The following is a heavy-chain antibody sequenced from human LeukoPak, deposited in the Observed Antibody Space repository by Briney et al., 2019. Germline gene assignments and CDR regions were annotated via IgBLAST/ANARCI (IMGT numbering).Heavy chain of an antibody. CDR2: IVGNGVST. CDR1: GFTFRNYA. D-gene: IGHD3-9*01. V-gene: IGHV3-23*01. Sequence: GASLRLSCAASGFTFRNYAMSWVRQVPGKGLEWVSAIVGNGVSTYYADSVQGRFTISRDNSKNTLYLQMNSLRAEDTALYYCTKWGDYDGSTGYYGPDYWGQGTLVTVSS. CDR3: TKWGDYDGSTGYYGPDY. J-gene: IGHJ4*02.